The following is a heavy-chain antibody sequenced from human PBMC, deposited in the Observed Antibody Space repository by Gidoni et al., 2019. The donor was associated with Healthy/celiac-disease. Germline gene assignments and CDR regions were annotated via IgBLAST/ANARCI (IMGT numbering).Heavy chain of an antibody. V-gene: IGHV3-30-3*01. CDR2: ISYDGSNK. D-gene: IGHD2-15*01. Sequence: SSYAMHWVRQAPGKGLEWVAVISYDGSNKYYADSVKGRFTISRDNSKNTLYLQMNSLRAEDTAVYYCARDDGVYCSGGSCYSGYFDYWGQGTLVTVSS. CDR1: SSYA. J-gene: IGHJ4*02. CDR3: ARDDGVYCSGGSCYSGYFDY.